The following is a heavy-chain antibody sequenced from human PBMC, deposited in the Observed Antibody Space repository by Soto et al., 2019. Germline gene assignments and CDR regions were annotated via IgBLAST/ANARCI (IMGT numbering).Heavy chain of an antibody. Sequence: GESLKISCKGSGYSFTSYWIGWVRQMPGKGLEWMGIIYPGDSDTRYSPSFQGQVTISADKSISTAYLQWSSLKASDTAMYYCARTKRSPRSSGWLNWFDPWGQGTLVTVSS. V-gene: IGHV5-51*01. CDR1: GYSFTSYW. CDR2: IYPGDSDT. D-gene: IGHD6-19*01. J-gene: IGHJ5*02. CDR3: ARTKRSPRSSGWLNWFDP.